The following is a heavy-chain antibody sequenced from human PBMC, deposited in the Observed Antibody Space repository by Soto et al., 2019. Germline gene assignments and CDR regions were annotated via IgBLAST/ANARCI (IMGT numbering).Heavy chain of an antibody. V-gene: IGHV3-30*18. Sequence: GGSLRLSXAASGFTFSNYGMHWVRQTPGKGLEWVALILYDGSNKYYGDSVKGRFTISRDNSKNTLYLQVSSLRAEDTAVYYCAKSRDAYNFYFYYGMDVWGQGTTVTVSS. J-gene: IGHJ6*02. CDR2: ILYDGSNK. D-gene: IGHD2-2*01. CDR1: GFTFSNYG. CDR3: AKSRDAYNFYFYYGMDV.